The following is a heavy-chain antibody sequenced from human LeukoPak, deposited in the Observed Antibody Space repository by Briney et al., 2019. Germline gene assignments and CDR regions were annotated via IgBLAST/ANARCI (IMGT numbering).Heavy chain of an antibody. CDR3: ARATAIVVVIQNDY. D-gene: IGHD3-22*01. Sequence: GGSLRLSCAASGFTFSSYWMSWVRQAPGKGLEWVANIKQDGSEKYYVDSVKGRFTISRDNAKNSLYLQTTSLRAEDTAVYYCARATAIVVVIQNDYSGQATLVTVSS. CDR1: GFTFSSYW. V-gene: IGHV3-7*01. CDR2: IKQDGSEK. J-gene: IGHJ4*02.